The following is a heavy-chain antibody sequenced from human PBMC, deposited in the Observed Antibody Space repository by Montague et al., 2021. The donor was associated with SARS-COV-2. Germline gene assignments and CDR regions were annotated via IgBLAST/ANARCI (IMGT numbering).Heavy chain of an antibody. Sequence: SETLSLTCSFTGGSIRSYYWSWIRLPPGKPLEWLGYIYYTGATTXXPSLKSRVTISVDTSRSQFSLRLTSVTAADTAVYFCARFWSGYVDKWSQGTLVTVSS. J-gene: IGHJ4*02. V-gene: IGHV4-59*01. D-gene: IGHD3-3*01. CDR2: IYYTGAT. CDR3: ARFWSGYVDK. CDR1: GGSIRSYY.